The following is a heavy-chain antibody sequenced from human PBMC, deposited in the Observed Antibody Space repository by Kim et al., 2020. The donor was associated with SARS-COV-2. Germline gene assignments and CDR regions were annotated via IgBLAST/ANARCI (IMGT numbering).Heavy chain of an antibody. CDR2: IPYSGST. Sequence: SETLSLTCTVSGGSISTTNYFWGWIRQPPGKGLEWIATIPYSGSTYYNPSLKSRVTISVDTSKNQFSLKLSSVTAADTAVYYCARPPRGISRRTFDIWGQGTMVTVSS. CDR1: GGSISTTNYF. V-gene: IGHV4-39*01. CDR3: ARPPRGISRRTFDI. J-gene: IGHJ3*02. D-gene: IGHD3-3*01.